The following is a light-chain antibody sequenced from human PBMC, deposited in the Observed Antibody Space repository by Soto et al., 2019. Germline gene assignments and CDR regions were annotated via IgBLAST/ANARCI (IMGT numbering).Light chain of an antibody. CDR3: QQYDLLPLT. Sequence: DIQMTQSPSSLSASVGDRVTITCQAGQDIIKYLSWFQQKAGKAPKLLIYDASNLEGGVPSRFSGSGSGTDFIFTISSLQPEDVATYYCQQYDLLPLTFGGGTKVDIK. CDR2: DAS. J-gene: IGKJ4*01. V-gene: IGKV1-33*01. CDR1: QDIIKY.